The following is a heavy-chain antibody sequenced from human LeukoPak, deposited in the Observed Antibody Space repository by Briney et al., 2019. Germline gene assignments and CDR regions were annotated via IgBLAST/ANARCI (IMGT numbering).Heavy chain of an antibody. D-gene: IGHD3-16*02. CDR3: ARMNYDYVWGSYRYTPYYFDY. CDR2: IYYSGST. Sequence: SETLSLTCTVSGGSISSYYWSWIRQPPGKGLEWIGYIYYSGSTNYNPSLKSRVTISVDTSKNQFSLKLSSVTAADTAVYYCARMNYDYVWGSYRYTPYYFDYWGQGTLVTVSS. J-gene: IGHJ4*02. CDR1: GGSISSYY. V-gene: IGHV4-59*01.